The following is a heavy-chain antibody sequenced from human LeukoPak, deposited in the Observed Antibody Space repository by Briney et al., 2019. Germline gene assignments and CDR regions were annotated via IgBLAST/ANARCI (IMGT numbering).Heavy chain of an antibody. CDR1: GGSFSGYY. CDR3: ARGARYSSGSTNFQH. Sequence: SETLSLTCAVYGGSFSGYYWSWIRQPPGKGLEWIGEINHSGSTNYNPSLKSRVTISVGTSKNQFSLKLSSVTAADTAVYYCARGARYSSGSTNFQHWGQGTLVTVSS. V-gene: IGHV4-34*01. D-gene: IGHD6-19*01. J-gene: IGHJ1*01. CDR2: INHSGST.